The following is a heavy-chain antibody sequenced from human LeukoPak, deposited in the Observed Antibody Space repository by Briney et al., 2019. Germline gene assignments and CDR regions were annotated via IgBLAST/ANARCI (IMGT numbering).Heavy chain of an antibody. Sequence: GGSLRLSCAASGFTFSSYGMHWVRQAPGKGLEWVAFIRFDGSNEYYADSVKGRLTISRDNSKNTLYLQMNSLRTEDTAVYYCAKDTRTYYSGSGSSWFDYWGQGTLVTVSS. V-gene: IGHV3-30*02. D-gene: IGHD3-10*01. J-gene: IGHJ4*02. CDR3: AKDTRTYYSGSGSSWFDY. CDR2: IRFDGSNE. CDR1: GFTFSSYG.